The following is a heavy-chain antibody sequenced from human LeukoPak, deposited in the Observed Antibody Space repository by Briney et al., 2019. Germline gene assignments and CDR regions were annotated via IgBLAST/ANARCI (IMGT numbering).Heavy chain of an antibody. Sequence: ASVKVSCKTSGYTFSTYDISWVRQAPGQGLEWMGWINTHTGSTKYVQNLQGRVTMITDTSTSTAYMELRSLGSDDTAVYYCARGPGGCSGGSCYHDYWGQGNLVIVSS. V-gene: IGHV1-18*01. CDR2: INTHTGST. J-gene: IGHJ4*02. CDR3: ARGPGGCSGGSCYHDY. D-gene: IGHD2-15*01. CDR1: GYTFSTYD.